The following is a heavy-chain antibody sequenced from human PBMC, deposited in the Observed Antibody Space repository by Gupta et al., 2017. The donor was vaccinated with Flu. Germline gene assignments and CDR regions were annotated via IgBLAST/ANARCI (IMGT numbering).Heavy chain of an antibody. Sequence: QVQLVESGGGLVKPGGSLRLSCAASGFTFSDYYMSWIRQAPGKGLEWVSYISSSGSTIYYADSVKGRFTISRDNAKNALYRQMNSLRAEDTAVYYCAREPYYYDSSGYYYYFDYWGQGTLVTVSS. J-gene: IGHJ4*02. V-gene: IGHV3-11*01. D-gene: IGHD3-22*01. CDR3: AREPYYYDSSGYYYYFDY. CDR2: ISSSGSTI. CDR1: GFTFSDYY.